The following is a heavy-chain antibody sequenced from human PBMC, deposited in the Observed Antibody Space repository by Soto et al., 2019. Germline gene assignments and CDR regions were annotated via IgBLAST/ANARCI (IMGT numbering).Heavy chain of an antibody. CDR2: ISYTGTT. Sequence: SETLSLTCSVSCASFSSNSYHWGWMGQPPGKGLEWIGSISYTGTTYYSPSLKSRVTISADTSKKQFSLKLDSATAADTAVYYGSRLVVVDPVANVWGQGTLVTVTS. V-gene: IGHV4-39*01. CDR1: CASFSSNSYH. CDR3: SRLVVVDPVANV. J-gene: IGHJ4*02. D-gene: IGHD2-21*01.